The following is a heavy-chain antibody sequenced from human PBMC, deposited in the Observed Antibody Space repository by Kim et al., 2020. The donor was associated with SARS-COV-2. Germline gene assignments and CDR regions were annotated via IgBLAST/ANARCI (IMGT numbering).Heavy chain of an antibody. Sequence: ASVKVSCKVSGYTLTELSMHWVRQAPGKGLEWMGGFDPEDGETIYAQKFQGRVTMTEDTSTDTAYMELSSLRSEDTAVYYCATSAYGDYGMDVWGQGTTVTVSS. J-gene: IGHJ6*02. CDR3: ATSAYGDYGMDV. CDR2: FDPEDGET. V-gene: IGHV1-24*01. D-gene: IGHD4-17*01. CDR1: GYTLTELS.